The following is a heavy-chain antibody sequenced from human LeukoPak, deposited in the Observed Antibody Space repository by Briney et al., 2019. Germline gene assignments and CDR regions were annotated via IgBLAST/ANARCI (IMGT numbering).Heavy chain of an antibody. CDR3: AKGPRAVADLGIRPYYFDY. CDR1: GFTFTSYG. Sequence: TGGSLRLSCEASGFTFTSYGMHWVRQAPGKGLEWVAVISYDGSNKYYADSVKGRFTTSRDNSKNTLYLQMNSLRAEDTAVYYCAKGPRAVADLGIRPYYFDYWGQGTLVTVSS. V-gene: IGHV3-30*18. J-gene: IGHJ4*02. D-gene: IGHD6-19*01. CDR2: ISYDGSNK.